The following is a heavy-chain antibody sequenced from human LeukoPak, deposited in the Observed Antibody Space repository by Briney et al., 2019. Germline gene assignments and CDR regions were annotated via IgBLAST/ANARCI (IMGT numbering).Heavy chain of an antibody. D-gene: IGHD3-10*01. CDR2: ISSSSSYI. CDR3: ARSGGGTMVRGVKGNYFDY. CDR1: GFTFSSYS. J-gene: IGHJ4*02. Sequence: KSGGSLRLSCAASGFTFSSYSMNWVRQAPGKGLEWVSSISSSSSYIYYADSVKGRFTISRDNAKNSLYLQMNSLRAEDTAVYYCARSGGGTMVRGVKGNYFDYWGQGTLVTVSS. V-gene: IGHV3-21*01.